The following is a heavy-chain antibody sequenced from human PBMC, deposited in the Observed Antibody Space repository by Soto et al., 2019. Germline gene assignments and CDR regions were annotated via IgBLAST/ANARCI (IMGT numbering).Heavy chain of an antibody. Sequence: QVQLVQSGAEVKKPGASVKVSCKASGYIFTSYYIHWVRQAPGQGLEWMGWINPFDGSRMFAQSFQGRVTMTRDTSPSTVYMEVSSLRSEDTAVYYCSSVDPGETSPFDHWGQGTLVTVSS. CDR1: GYIFTSYY. J-gene: IGHJ4*02. CDR3: SSVDPGETSPFDH. CDR2: INPFDGSR. D-gene: IGHD3-10*01. V-gene: IGHV1-46*03.